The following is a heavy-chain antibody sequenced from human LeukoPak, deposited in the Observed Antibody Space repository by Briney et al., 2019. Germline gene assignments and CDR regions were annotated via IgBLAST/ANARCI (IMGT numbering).Heavy chain of an antibody. CDR1: GFTFSPYW. Sequence: AGSLRLACAVSGFTFSPYWMHWVRQVPGYGLEWDERINGDARSTTYAESVKGRFTIPRDNAKNTLHLQMNSLRAEDTAVYYCARAVGVDTAGDLWGQGTLVTVSS. CDR3: ARAVGVDTAGDL. J-gene: IGHJ4*02. V-gene: IGHV3-74*01. CDR2: INGDARST. D-gene: IGHD5-18*01.